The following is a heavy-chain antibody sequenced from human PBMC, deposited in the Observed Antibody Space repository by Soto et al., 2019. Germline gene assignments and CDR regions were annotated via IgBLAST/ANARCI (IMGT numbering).Heavy chain of an antibody. CDR1: GFAFSSYP. J-gene: IGHJ4*02. D-gene: IGHD4-17*01. CDR2: ISYDGSNK. Sequence: VQLVESGGGVVQPGSSLRLSCAASGFAFSSYPVHWVRQAPGKGLEWVALISYDGSNKYYADSVKGRLTISRDNSKNTLYLQMNSLRGEDTAVYYCAREATTVGHIQLFDYWGQGTLVTVSS. V-gene: IGHV3-30-3*01. CDR3: AREATTVGHIQLFDY.